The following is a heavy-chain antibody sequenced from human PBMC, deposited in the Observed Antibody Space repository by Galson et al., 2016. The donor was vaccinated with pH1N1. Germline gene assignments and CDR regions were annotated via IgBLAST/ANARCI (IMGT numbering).Heavy chain of an antibody. CDR3: ARALPTFNNRVSAFDV. CDR2: ISYVGTYK. Sequence: SLKLSCAASGVIFSQYGMHWARQAPGQGLEWVGCISYVGTYKYYGDSVKGRLTITSDNSTNTVHLQMNSLRADDTAMYFCARALPTFNNRVSAFDVWGQGTMVSVSS. CDR1: GVIFSQYG. D-gene: IGHD1/OR15-1a*01. V-gene: IGHV3-30*03. J-gene: IGHJ3*01.